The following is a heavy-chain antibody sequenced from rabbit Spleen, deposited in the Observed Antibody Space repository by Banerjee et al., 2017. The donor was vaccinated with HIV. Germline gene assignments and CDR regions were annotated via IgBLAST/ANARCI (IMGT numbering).Heavy chain of an antibody. CDR3: ARDAAGREDFNL. Sequence: GNTDYASWVNGRFTISSDNAQNTVDLQMTSLTVADTATYFCARDAAGREDFNLWGQGTLVTVS. CDR2: GNT. J-gene: IGHJ4*01. V-gene: IGHV1S8*01. D-gene: IGHD4-2*01.